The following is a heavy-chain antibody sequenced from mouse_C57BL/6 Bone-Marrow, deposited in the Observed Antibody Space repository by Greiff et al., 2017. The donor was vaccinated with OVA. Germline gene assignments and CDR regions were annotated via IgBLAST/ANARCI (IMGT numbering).Heavy chain of an antibody. CDR1: GYTFTDYY. CDR2: IFPGSGST. D-gene: IGHD1-1*01. Sequence: QVQLQQSGPELVKPGASVKISCKASGYTFTDYYINWVKQRPGQGLEWIGWIFPGSGSTYYNEKFKGKATLTVDKSSRTAYMLLSSLTSEDSAVYFCARCLYYYGSSYGYWGQGTTLTVSS. CDR3: ARCLYYYGSSYGY. V-gene: IGHV1-75*01. J-gene: IGHJ2*01.